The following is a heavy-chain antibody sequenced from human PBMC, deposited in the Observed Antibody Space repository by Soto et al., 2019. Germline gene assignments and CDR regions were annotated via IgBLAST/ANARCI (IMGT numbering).Heavy chain of an antibody. J-gene: IGHJ4*02. CDR1: GFTFSSYA. CDR3: ARDLVVIIPTTAFDY. V-gene: IGHV3-30-3*01. Sequence: GGSLRLSCAASGFTFSSYAMHWVRQAPGKGLEWVAVISYDGSNKYYADSVKGRFTISRDNSKNTLYLQMNSLRAEDTAVYYCARDLVVIIPTTAFDYWGQGTLVTVSS. CDR2: ISYDGSNK. D-gene: IGHD3-3*01.